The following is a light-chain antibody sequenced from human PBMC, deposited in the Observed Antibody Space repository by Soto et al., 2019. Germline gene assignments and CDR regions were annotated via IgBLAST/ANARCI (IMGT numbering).Light chain of an antibody. CDR3: SSYTHSTTLYVL. CDR2: EVS. J-gene: IGLJ2*01. Sequence: QSALTQPASVSGSPGQSITISCTGTSSDVGGYNYVSWYQQHPGKAPKLIIYEVSNRPSGVSNRFSGSKSGNTASLTIAGLQAEDEADYYCSSYTHSTTLYVLLGGGTKVTV. V-gene: IGLV2-14*01. CDR1: SSDVGGYNY.